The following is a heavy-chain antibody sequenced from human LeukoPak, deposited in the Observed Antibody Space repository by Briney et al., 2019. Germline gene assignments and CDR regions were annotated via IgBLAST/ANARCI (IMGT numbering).Heavy chain of an antibody. V-gene: IGHV3-21*01. J-gene: IGHJ6*02. CDR1: GFTFSSYS. CDR2: ISSSSSYI. D-gene: IGHD2-2*01. CDR3: ARDSPYCSSTSCYQTLPYGMDV. Sequence: PGGSLRLSCAASGFTFSSYSMNWVRQAPGKGLEWVSSISSSSSYIYYADSVKGRFTISRDNAKNSLYPQMNSLRAEDTAVYYCARDSPYCSSTSCYQTLPYGMDVWGQGTTVTVSS.